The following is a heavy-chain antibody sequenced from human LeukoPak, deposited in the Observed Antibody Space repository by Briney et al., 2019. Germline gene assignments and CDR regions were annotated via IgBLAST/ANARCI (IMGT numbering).Heavy chain of an antibody. J-gene: IGHJ4*02. CDR1: GFTFTSYA. V-gene: IGHV3-23*01. Sequence: GGSLRLSCAASGFTFTSYAMSWVRQAPGKGLEWVSVLTGDGNTYYADSVKGRFTNSRDDSKNTLYLQMNSLRAEDTAVYYCAKGGLTTPLHYWGQGTLVTVSS. CDR3: AKGGLTTPLHY. D-gene: IGHD1-14*01. CDR2: LTGDGNT.